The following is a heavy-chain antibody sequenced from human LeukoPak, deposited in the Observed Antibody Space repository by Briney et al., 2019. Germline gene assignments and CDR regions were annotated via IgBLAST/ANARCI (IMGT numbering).Heavy chain of an antibody. J-gene: IGHJ4*02. V-gene: IGHV5-51*01. D-gene: IGHD3-9*01. CDR2: IYPSDSDA. CDR1: GYSFTTYW. CDR3: ARRNYDILTGYYNDYFDY. Sequence: GESLKISCKGSGYSFTTYWIGWVRQMPGKGLEWVGIIYPSDSDARYSPSFQGQVTISADESINTAYLQWSSLKASDTAMYYCARRNYDILTGYYNDYFDYWGQGTLVTVSS.